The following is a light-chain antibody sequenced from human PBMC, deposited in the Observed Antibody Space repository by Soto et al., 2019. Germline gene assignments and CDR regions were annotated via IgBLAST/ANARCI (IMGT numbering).Light chain of an antibody. Sequence: EIVLTQSPGTLSLSPGERATLSCRASQSVSNSYLAWYQQKPGQAPRLLIYAASSRATGIPDRFSGSGSGTDFTLTISRLEPEDLAVYYCQQYGSSPAFGQGTKVEIK. V-gene: IGKV3-20*01. CDR3: QQYGSSPA. CDR2: AAS. CDR1: QSVSNSY. J-gene: IGKJ1*01.